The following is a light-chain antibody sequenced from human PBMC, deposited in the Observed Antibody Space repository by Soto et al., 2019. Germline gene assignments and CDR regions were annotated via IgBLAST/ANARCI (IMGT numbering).Light chain of an antibody. J-gene: IGKJ1*01. CDR2: VAS. V-gene: IGKV3-20*01. CDR1: QSVSINN. Sequence: PGERATLSCRASQSVSINNLAWYQHKPGQPPRLLIYVASRRATGIPDRFSGSGSGSEFTLTITRLEPEDFAVYYCQQHGSGPWTFGQGTKVEIK. CDR3: QQHGSGPWT.